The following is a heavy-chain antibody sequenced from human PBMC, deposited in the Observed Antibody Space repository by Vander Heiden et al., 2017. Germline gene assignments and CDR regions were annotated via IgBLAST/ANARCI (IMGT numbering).Heavy chain of an antibody. CDR2: IKSKTDGGTT. J-gene: IGHJ5*02. CDR3: THMVRGVA. D-gene: IGHD3-10*01. V-gene: IGHV3-15*01. Sequence: PGKGLEWVGRIKSKTDGGTTDYAAPVKGRFPISRDDSKNTLYLQMNSLKTEDTAVYYCTHMVRGVAWGQGTLVTVSS.